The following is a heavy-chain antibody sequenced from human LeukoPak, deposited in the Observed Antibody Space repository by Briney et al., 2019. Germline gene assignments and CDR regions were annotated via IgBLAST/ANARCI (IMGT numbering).Heavy chain of an antibody. D-gene: IGHD3-22*01. V-gene: IGHV4-59*08. Sequence: SETLSLTCTVSGGSISSHYWSWIRQPPGKGLEWIGYIYYSGSTNYNPSLKSRVTISVDTSKNQFSLKLSSVTAADTAVYYCARMSTYYYDSSGYSYGHCFDYWGQGTLVTVSS. CDR1: GGSISSHY. CDR2: IYYSGST. CDR3: ARMSTYYYDSSGYSYGHCFDY. J-gene: IGHJ4*02.